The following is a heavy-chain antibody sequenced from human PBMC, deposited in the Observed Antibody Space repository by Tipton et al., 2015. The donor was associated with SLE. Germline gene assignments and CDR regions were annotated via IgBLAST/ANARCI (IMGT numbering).Heavy chain of an antibody. CDR3: ARGRVVPAAISDYYYYMDV. V-gene: IGHV3-74*01. J-gene: IGHJ6*03. CDR2: INSDGSST. CDR1: GFTLSSYW. Sequence: GSLRLSCAASGFTLSSYWMHWVRQAPGKGLVWVSRINSDGSSTSYADSVKGRFTISRDNAKNTLYLQMNSLRAEDTAVYYCARGRVVPAAISDYYYYMDVWGKGTTVTVSS. D-gene: IGHD2-2*02.